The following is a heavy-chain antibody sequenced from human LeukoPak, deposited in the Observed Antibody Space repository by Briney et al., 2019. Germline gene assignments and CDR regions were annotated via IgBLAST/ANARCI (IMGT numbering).Heavy chain of an antibody. CDR1: GFTFSSYA. J-gene: IGHJ4*02. CDR3: AKVRMDYDSSGCDY. D-gene: IGHD3-22*01. V-gene: IGHV3-23*01. CDR2: ISGSGGST. Sequence: GGSLRLSCAASGFTFSSYAMSWVRQAPGKGLEWVSAISGSGGSTYHADSVKGRFTISRDNSKYTLYLQMNSLRAEDTAVYYCAKVRMDYDSSGCDYWGQGTLVTVSS.